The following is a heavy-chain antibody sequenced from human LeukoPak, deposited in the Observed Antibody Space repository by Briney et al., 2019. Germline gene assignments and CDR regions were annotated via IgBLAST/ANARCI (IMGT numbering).Heavy chain of an antibody. J-gene: IGHJ6*02. V-gene: IGHV1-8*01. D-gene: IGHD4-11*01. CDR1: GYTFTSYD. Sequence: GASVKVSCKASGYTFTSYDTNWVRQATGQGLEWMGWMNPNSGNTGYAQKFQGRVTMTRNTSISTAYMELSSLRSEDTAVYYCARGMTTVTTDYYGMDVWGQGTTVTVSS. CDR2: MNPNSGNT. CDR3: ARGMTTVTTDYYGMDV.